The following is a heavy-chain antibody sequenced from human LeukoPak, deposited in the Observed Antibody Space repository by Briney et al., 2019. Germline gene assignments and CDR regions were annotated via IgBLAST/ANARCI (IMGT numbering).Heavy chain of an antibody. D-gene: IGHD1-14*01. Sequence: SETLSLTCTVALDSTTSNFWSGVRQPPGKGLEWIGEIHRSGSPNYNPSLQSRVTISIDRSRNPIALELSSVTAADTAVYYCAREILGGFNPGAYWGQGTLVTVSS. V-gene: IGHV4-4*02. CDR2: IHRSGSP. CDR1: LDSTTSNF. CDR3: AREILGGFNPGAY. J-gene: IGHJ4*02.